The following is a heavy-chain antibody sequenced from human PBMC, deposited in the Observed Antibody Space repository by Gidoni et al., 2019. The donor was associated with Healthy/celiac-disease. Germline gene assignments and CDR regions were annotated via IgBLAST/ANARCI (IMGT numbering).Heavy chain of an antibody. J-gene: IGHJ4*02. CDR3: ARDFWTTLDY. CDR2: IWYDGSNK. Sequence: QVQLVESGGGVVQPGRSLRLPCAAPGFTFSSYGLHWVRQAPGKGLEWVAVIWYDGSNKYYADSVKGRFTISRDNPKNTLYLQMNSLRAEDTAVYYCARDFWTTLDYWGQGTLVTVSS. CDR1: GFTFSSYG. D-gene: IGHD3-3*01. V-gene: IGHV3-33*01.